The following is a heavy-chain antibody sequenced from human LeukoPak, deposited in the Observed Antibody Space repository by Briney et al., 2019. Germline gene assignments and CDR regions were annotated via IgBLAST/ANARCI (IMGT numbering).Heavy chain of an antibody. V-gene: IGHV4-61*02. CDR1: GGSISSATYY. Sequence: SETLSLTCTVSGGSISSATYYWNWIRQPAGKGLEWIGRIYTSGSTNYNPSLKSRVTISVDTSKNQFSLKLSSVTAAGTAVYYCARNSGSYGGSDYWGQGTLVTVSS. CDR3: ARNSGSYGGSDY. D-gene: IGHD1-26*01. J-gene: IGHJ4*02. CDR2: IYTSGST.